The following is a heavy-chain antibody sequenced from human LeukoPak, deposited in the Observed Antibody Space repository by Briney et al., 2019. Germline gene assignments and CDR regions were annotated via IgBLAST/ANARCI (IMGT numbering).Heavy chain of an antibody. CDR3: ARDSKGVGGSVDY. CDR1: GLPISSSSYY. CDR2: IFYRGGI. Sequence: PSDPVSLPCTVSGLPISSSSYYWGWVCQPPGTGLEWLGSIFYRGGINYNPSLNSRVTISLDTSKNQLSLKMSSVTAADTAVYYCARDSKGVGGSVDYGGQGNLVTVSS. V-gene: IGHV4-39*07. D-gene: IGHD2-2*01. J-gene: IGHJ4*02.